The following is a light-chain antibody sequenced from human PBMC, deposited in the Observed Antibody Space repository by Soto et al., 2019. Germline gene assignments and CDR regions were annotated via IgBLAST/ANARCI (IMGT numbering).Light chain of an antibody. CDR3: SSFTISRTFV. J-gene: IGLJ1*01. CDR2: EVN. V-gene: IGLV2-14*01. CDR1: SSDVGGYNY. Sequence: QSALTQPASVSGSPGQSITISCTGTSSDVGGYNYVSWYQQHPGKAPKVMIYEVNNRPSGVSNRFSGSKSGNMASLTISGLQAEDEADYYCSSFTISRTFVFGTGTKLTVL.